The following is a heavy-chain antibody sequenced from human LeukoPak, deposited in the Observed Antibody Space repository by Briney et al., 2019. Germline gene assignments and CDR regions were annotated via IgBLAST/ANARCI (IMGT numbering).Heavy chain of an antibody. CDR2: INPSGGST. CDR3: AREGVDSSSWYLDY. CDR1: GYTFTSYY. D-gene: IGHD6-13*01. V-gene: IGHV1-46*01. Sequence: GASVKVSCKASGYTFTSYYMHWVRQAPGQGLEWMGIINPSGGSTSYAQKFQGRVTITADKSTSTAYMELSSLRSDDTAVYYCAREGVDSSSWYLDYWGQGTLVTVSS. J-gene: IGHJ4*02.